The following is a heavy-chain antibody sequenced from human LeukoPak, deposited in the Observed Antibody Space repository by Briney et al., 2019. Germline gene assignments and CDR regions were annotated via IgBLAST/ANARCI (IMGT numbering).Heavy chain of an antibody. CDR2: IYYSGST. Sequence: SETLSLTCTVSGSSISSSSYYWGWIRQPPGKGLEWIGSIYYSGSTYYNPSLKSRVTISVDTSKNQFSLKLSSVTAADTAVYYCARTGLYDFWSGSSYYFDYWGQGTLVTVSS. V-gene: IGHV4-39*07. J-gene: IGHJ4*02. CDR1: GSSISSSSYY. D-gene: IGHD3-3*01. CDR3: ARTGLYDFWSGSSYYFDY.